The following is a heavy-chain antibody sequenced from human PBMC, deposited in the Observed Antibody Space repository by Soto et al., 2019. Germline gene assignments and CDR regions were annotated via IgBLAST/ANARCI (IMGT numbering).Heavy chain of an antibody. Sequence: GGSLRLSCAASGFTFSSYAMSWVRQAPGKGLEWVSAISGSGGSTYYADSVKGRFTISRENSKNTLYLQMNSLRAEDTAVYYCAKEMLYYDFWSGYSGGFDYWGQGILVTVSS. CDR1: GFTFSSYA. J-gene: IGHJ4*02. V-gene: IGHV3-23*01. CDR2: ISGSGGST. CDR3: AKEMLYYDFWSGYSGGFDY. D-gene: IGHD3-3*01.